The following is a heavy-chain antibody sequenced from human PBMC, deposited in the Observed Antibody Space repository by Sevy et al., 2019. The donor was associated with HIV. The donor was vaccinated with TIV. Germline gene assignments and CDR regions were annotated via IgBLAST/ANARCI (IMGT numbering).Heavy chain of an antibody. CDR3: AITGTSGRDAFDI. CDR1: GGTFCSYA. J-gene: IGHJ3*02. Sequence: ASVKVSCKASGGTFCSYAISWVRQAPGQGLEWMGGMMPIFGTANYAQKFQGRVTITADKSTSTAYMELSSLRSEDTAVYYCAITGTSGRDAFDIWGQGTMVTVSS. V-gene: IGHV1-69*06. D-gene: IGHD1-7*01. CDR2: MMPIFGTA.